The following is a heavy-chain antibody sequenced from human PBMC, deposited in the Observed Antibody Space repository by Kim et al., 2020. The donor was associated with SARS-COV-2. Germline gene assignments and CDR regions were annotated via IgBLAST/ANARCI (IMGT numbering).Heavy chain of an antibody. D-gene: IGHD1-7*01. J-gene: IGHJ2*01. CDR2: IRSKANSYAT. V-gene: IGHV3-73*01. CDR3: TTPNWNYDYWYFDL. Sequence: GGSLRLSCAASGFTFSGSAMHWVRQASGKGLEWVGRIRSKANSYATAYAASVKGRFTISRDDSKNTAYLQMNSLKTEDTAVYYCTTPNWNYDYWYFDLWGRGTLVTVSS. CDR1: GFTFSGSA.